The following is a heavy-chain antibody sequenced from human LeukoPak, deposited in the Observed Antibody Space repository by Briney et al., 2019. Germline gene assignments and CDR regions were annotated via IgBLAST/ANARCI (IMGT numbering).Heavy chain of an antibody. V-gene: IGHV1-69*13. CDR2: IIPIFGTA. CDR3: ARGSYYYDSSGYYSQAKFDY. Sequence: ASVKVSCKASGGTFSSYAISWVRQAPGQGLEWMGGIIPIFGTADYAQKFQGRVTITADESTSTAYMELSSLRSEDTAVYYCARGSYYYDSSGYYSQAKFDYWGQGTLVTVSS. D-gene: IGHD3-22*01. J-gene: IGHJ4*02. CDR1: GGTFSSYA.